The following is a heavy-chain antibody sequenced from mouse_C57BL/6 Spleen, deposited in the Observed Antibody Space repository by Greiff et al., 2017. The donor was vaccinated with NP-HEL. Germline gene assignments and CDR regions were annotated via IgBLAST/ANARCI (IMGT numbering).Heavy chain of an antibody. J-gene: IGHJ1*03. CDR2: INPGSGGT. V-gene: IGHV1-54*01. D-gene: IGHD1-1*01. CDR1: GYAFTNYL. CDR3: ARSYYYGSPWYFDV. Sequence: QVQLQQSGAELVRPGTSVKVSCKASGYAFTNYLIEWVKQRPGQGLEWIGVINPGSGGTNYNEKFKGKATLTANKASSTAYMQLSSLTSEDSAVDFGARSYYYGSPWYFDVWGTGTTVTVSS.